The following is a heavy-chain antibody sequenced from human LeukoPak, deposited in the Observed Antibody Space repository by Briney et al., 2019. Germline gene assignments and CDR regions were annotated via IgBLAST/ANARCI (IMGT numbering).Heavy chain of an antibody. CDR1: GFIFSNYA. V-gene: IGHV3-30-3*01. CDR3: ARDERYCSGGSCYTFFDY. Sequence: PGGSLRLSCAASGFIFSNYAMHWVRQAPGKGLEWVAVISYDGSNKYYADSVKGRFTISRDNSKNTLYLQMNSLRAEDTAVYYCARDERYCSGGSCYTFFDYWGQGTLVTVSS. J-gene: IGHJ4*02. CDR2: ISYDGSNK. D-gene: IGHD2-15*01.